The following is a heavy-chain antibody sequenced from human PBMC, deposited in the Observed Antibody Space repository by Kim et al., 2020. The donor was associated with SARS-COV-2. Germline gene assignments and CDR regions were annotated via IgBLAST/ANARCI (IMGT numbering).Heavy chain of an antibody. J-gene: IGHJ3*02. D-gene: IGHD4-17*01. Sequence: SETLSLTCTVSGGSISSYYWSWIRQPPGKGLEWIGYIYYSGSTNYNPSLKSRVTISVDTSKNQFSLKLSSVTAADTAVYYCASGGSPYGDYAGDDAFDIWGQGTMVTVSS. CDR2: IYYSGST. CDR1: GGSISSYY. V-gene: IGHV4-59*01. CDR3: ASGGSPYGDYAGDDAFDI.